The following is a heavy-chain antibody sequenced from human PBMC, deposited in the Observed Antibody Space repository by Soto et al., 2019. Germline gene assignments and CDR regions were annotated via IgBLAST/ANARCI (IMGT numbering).Heavy chain of an antibody. CDR2: IYYSGTT. V-gene: IGHV4-39*01. Sequence: PSETLSLTCTVSGDSITSNSYFWAWIRQPPGKGLEWIGSIYYSGTTYYNPSLKSRVTISVDRSKNQFSLKLSSVTAADTAVYYCVSSNWFDPWGQGTPVTVSS. CDR3: VSSNWFDP. CDR1: GDSITSNSYF. J-gene: IGHJ5*02.